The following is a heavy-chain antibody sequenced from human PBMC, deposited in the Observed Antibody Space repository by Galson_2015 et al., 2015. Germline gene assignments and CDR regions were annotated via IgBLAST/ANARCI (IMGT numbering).Heavy chain of an antibody. CDR3: GLGTGAISDYYYMDG. CDR1: GGIFNSYA. CDR2: IIPMFGTP. J-gene: IGHJ6*03. D-gene: IGHD2-2*01. V-gene: IGHV1-69*01. Sequence: SCKASGGIFNSYAITWVRQAAGPGLGWMGGIIPMFGTPNYAQKFQGRVTITADEPTEKGHMVTRSLRSEDTALYYCGLGTGAISDYYYMDGWGKGTTVTFSS.